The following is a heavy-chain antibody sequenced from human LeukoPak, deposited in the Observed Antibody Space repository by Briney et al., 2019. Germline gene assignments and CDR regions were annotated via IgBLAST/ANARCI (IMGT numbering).Heavy chain of an antibody. V-gene: IGHV3-23*01. CDR3: AKESLWSYYGDYFDY. CDR1: GFTFSSYG. J-gene: IGHJ4*02. D-gene: IGHD1-26*01. CDR2: ISGSGGGT. Sequence: PGGSLRLSCAASGFTFSSYGMSWVRQAPGKGLEWVSAISGSGGGTYYADSVKGRFTISRDNSKNTLYLQMNSLRAEDTAVYYCAKESLWSYYGDYFDYWGQGTLVTVSS.